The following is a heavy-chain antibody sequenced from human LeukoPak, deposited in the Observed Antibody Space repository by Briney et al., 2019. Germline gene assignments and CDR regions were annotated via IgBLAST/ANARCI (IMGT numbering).Heavy chain of an antibody. V-gene: IGHV4-59*06. J-gene: IGHJ4*02. Sequence: PSETLSLTCTVSGGSISSYYWSWIRQHPGKGLEWIGYIYYSGSTYYNPSLKSRVTISVDTSKNQFSLKLSSVTAADTAVYYCARERGSGSYQGYFDYWGQGTLVTVSS. CDR3: ARERGSGSYQGYFDY. D-gene: IGHD3-10*01. CDR2: IYYSGST. CDR1: GGSISSYY.